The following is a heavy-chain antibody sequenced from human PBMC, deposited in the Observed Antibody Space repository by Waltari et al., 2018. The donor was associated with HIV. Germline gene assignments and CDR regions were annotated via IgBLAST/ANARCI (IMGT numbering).Heavy chain of an antibody. CDR2: IAWDDDK. V-gene: IGHV2-70*15. CDR3: ARSEITMVRGATYGMDV. D-gene: IGHD3-10*01. J-gene: IGHJ6*02. Sequence: QVTLRESGPALVKTTQTLTLTCTFSGFSLNTSGMCVSWIRQPPGKALEWLARIAWDDDKYYSTSLKTRLTISKDTSKNQVVHTMTNMDPVDTATYYCARSEITMVRGATYGMDVWGQGTTVSVSS. CDR1: GFSLNTSGMC.